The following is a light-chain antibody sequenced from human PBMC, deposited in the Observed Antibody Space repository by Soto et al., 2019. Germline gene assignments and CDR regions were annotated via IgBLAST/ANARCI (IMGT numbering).Light chain of an antibody. V-gene: IGLV2-14*01. CDR2: EVT. J-gene: IGLJ2*01. CDR3: SSYRSSSPSVV. Sequence: QSVLTQPASVSGSPGQSITISCTGTSSDVGGYNYVSWFQQHPGKAPKLMIYEVTNRPSGVSNRFSGSKSGNTASLTISGLQAEDEADYYCSSYRSSSPSVVFGGGTKVTVL. CDR1: SSDVGGYNY.